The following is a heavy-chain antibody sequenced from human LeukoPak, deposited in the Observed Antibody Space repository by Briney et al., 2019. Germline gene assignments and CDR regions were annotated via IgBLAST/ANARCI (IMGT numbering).Heavy chain of an antibody. D-gene: IGHD3-3*01. V-gene: IGHV4-61*02. CDR3: ARGPPYYDFWSGYQDGMDV. J-gene: IGHJ6*02. Sequence: SQTLSLTCTVSGGSISSGSYYWSWIRQPAGKRLEWIGRIYTSGSTNYNPSLKSRVTISVDTSKNQFSLKLSSVTAADTAVYYCARGPPYYDFWSGYQDGMDVWGQGTTVTVSS. CDR1: GGSISSGSYY. CDR2: IYTSGST.